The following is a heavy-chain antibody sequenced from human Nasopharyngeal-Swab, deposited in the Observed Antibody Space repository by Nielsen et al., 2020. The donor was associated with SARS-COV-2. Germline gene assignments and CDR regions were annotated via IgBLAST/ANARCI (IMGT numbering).Heavy chain of an antibody. V-gene: IGHV3-73*01. CDR2: IRSKGNNYAT. Sequence: ESLKISCAASGFTFSDSAIHWVRRASGEGLEWVARIRSKGNNYATAYSASVKGRFIIFRDDPTNTAYLQMNSLKTEDTAMYYCTRCGGGCYSGRDYWGQGTLVTVSS. J-gene: IGHJ4*02. CDR3: TRCGGGCYSGRDY. D-gene: IGHD2-15*01. CDR1: GFTFSDSA.